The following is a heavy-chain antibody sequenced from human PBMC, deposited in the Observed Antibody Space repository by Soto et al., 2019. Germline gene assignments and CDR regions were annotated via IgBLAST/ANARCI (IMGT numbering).Heavy chain of an antibody. CDR2: IKSKADGETK. J-gene: IGHJ5*02. V-gene: IGHV3-15*01. D-gene: IGHD2-15*01. CDR3: CVVKRLDQYSTSGYWFDP. CDR1: GFTFSHAW. Sequence: VGSLRLSCAASGFTFSHAWMSWVRQAPGKGLEWVGRIKSKADGETKDYGAPVRGRFTISRDDAKDTLYLQMNSLRIEDTAVYYCCVVKRLDQYSTSGYWFDPWGPGTLVTVSS.